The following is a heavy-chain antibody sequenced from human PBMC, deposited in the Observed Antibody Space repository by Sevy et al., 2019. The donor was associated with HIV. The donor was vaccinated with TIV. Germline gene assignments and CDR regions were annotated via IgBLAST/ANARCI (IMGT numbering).Heavy chain of an antibody. CDR3: TKESLRGTYIRGDFDH. CDR2: ISSDGINH. CDR1: GFTFSSYG. V-gene: IGHV3-33*03. D-gene: IGHD3-10*02. J-gene: IGHJ4*02. Sequence: GGSLRLSCTASGFTFSSYGMHWVRQAPGKGLEWVAVISSDGINHNYAASVKGRFTIYRDNSKSLLFLQMNSLTPNDTAVYFCTKESLRGTYIRGDFDHWGQGTLVTVSS.